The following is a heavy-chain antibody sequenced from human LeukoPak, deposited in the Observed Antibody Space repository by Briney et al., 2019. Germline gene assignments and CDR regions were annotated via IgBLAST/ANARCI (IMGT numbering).Heavy chain of an antibody. J-gene: IGHJ5*02. CDR1: GGSFSGYY. D-gene: IGHD3-10*01. Sequence: PSETLSLTCAVYGGSFSGYYWNWIRQPPGKGLEWIGEINHSGSTNYNPSLKSRVTISVDTSKNQFSLKLSSVTAADTAVYYCAKSLYGSGSYYNWFDPWGQGTLVTVSS. V-gene: IGHV4-34*01. CDR3: AKSLYGSGSYYNWFDP. CDR2: INHSGST.